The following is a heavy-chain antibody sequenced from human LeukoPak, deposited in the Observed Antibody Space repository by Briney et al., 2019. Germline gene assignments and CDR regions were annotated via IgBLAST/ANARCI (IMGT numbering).Heavy chain of an antibody. D-gene: IGHD5/OR15-5a*01. CDR2: ISSSSTYT. CDR1: GFTFSDYY. J-gene: IGHJ4*02. Sequence: EGSLRLSCAASGFTFSDYYISWIRQAPGKGLEWVSYISSSSTYTHYADSVKGRFTISRDNAKNSLYLQLNSLRTEDTALYYCARDHVYGGADYWGQGTLVTVSS. CDR3: ARDHVYGGADY. V-gene: IGHV3-11*05.